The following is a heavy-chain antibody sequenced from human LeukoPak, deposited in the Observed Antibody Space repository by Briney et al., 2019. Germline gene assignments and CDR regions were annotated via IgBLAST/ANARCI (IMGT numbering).Heavy chain of an antibody. Sequence: GGSLRLSCAASGFTFSSYWMNRACQAPGKGLEWVASINHNGNVNYYVDSVKGRFTISRDNAKNSLYLQMSNLRAEDTAVYFCARGGGLDVWGQGATVTVSS. D-gene: IGHD3-16*01. CDR1: GFTFSSYW. CDR3: ARGGGLDV. V-gene: IGHV3-7*03. J-gene: IGHJ6*02. CDR2: INHNGNVN.